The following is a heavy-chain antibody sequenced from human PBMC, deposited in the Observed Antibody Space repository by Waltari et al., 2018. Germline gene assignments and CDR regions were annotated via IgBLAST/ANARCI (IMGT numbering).Heavy chain of an antibody. V-gene: IGHV1-3*01. CDR3: AALTSGWSYGMDV. Sequence: QVQLVQSGAEVKKPGASVKVSCKASGYTFSNFAIHWVRQAPGQRLEWMGWITAGNDNTKYSQKFQGRLTITRDTSASTAYMELSSLTSEDTAVYYCAALTSGWSYGMDVWGQGTTVTVSS. J-gene: IGHJ6*02. CDR2: ITAGNDNT. D-gene: IGHD6-19*01. CDR1: GYTFSNFA.